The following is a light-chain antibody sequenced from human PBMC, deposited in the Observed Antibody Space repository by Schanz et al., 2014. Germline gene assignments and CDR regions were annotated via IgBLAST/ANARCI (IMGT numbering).Light chain of an antibody. CDR1: GSDVGGYNF. Sequence: QSALTQPASVSGSPGQSITISCTGSGSDVGGYNFVCWYQQHPGKAPKVLIYEVNKRPSGVPDRFSGSKSGNTASLTVSGLQAEDEADYYCSSYRDTNNCHVFGAGTKLTVL. CDR2: EVN. V-gene: IGLV2-8*01. CDR3: SSYRDTNNCHV. J-gene: IGLJ1*01.